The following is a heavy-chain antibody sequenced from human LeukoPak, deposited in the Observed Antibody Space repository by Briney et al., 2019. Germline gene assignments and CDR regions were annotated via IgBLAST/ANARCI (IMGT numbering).Heavy chain of an antibody. J-gene: IGHJ3*02. CDR2: ISVVVNT. CDR1: GFPFSRYA. D-gene: IGHD3-22*01. V-gene: IGHV3-23*01. CDR3: AKHRRPDYYDSSGYDAFDI. Sequence: GGSLRLSCAVSGFPFSRYAMSWVRRAPGKGLEWVPAISVVVNTYYADSVKGRFTISRDDSKNMLYLQMSSLRAEDTAVYYCAKHRRPDYYDSSGYDAFDIWGQGTMVTVSS.